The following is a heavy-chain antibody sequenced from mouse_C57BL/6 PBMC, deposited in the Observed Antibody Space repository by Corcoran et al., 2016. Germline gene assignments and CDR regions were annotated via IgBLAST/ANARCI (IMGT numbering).Heavy chain of an antibody. CDR3: SREGGTVYFDY. CDR1: GYSITSGYY. J-gene: IGHJ2*01. V-gene: IGHV3-6*01. CDR2: ISYDGSN. D-gene: IGHD4-1*01. Sequence: DVQLQESGPGLVKPSQSLSLTCSVTGYSITSGYYWNWIRQFPGNKLEWMGYISYDGSNNYNPSLKNRISITRDTSKKQFFLKLNSVTTEDTATYYCSREGGTVYFDYWGQGTTLTVSS.